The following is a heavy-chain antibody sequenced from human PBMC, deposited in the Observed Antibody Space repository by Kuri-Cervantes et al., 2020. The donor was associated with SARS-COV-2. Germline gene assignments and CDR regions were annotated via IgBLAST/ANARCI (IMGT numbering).Heavy chain of an antibody. V-gene: IGHV4-34*01. CDR1: GGPFSGYY. J-gene: IGHJ6*02. D-gene: IGHD2-2*01. CDR2: INHSGST. CDR3: ASSLVPAARYYYGMDV. Sequence: SETLSLTCAVYGGPFSGYYWSWIRQPPGKGLEWIGEINHSGSTNYNPSLKSRVTISVDKSKNQFSLKLSSVTAADTAVYYCASSLVPAARYYYGMDVWGQGTTVTVSS.